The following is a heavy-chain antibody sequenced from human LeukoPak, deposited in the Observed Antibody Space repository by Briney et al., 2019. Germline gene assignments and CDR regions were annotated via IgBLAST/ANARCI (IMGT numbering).Heavy chain of an antibody. CDR3: ARDKAYDSNNYYWESNGMDV. Sequence: GGSLRLSCAASGLTFSSHWMHWVRQAPGKGLVWVSRITNDGSSTTYADSVKGRFTISRDNSKNTLYLQMNSLRTEDTAVYYCARDKAYDSNNYYWESNGMDVWGQGTTVTVSS. CDR2: ITNDGSST. CDR1: GLTFSSHW. D-gene: IGHD3-22*01. V-gene: IGHV3-74*01. J-gene: IGHJ6*02.